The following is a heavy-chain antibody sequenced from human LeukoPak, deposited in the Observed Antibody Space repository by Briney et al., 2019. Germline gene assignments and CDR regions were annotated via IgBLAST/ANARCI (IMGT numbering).Heavy chain of an antibody. V-gene: IGHV3-7*01. CDR3: ATTLEVNV. J-gene: IGHJ6*04. CDR1: GFTFSSYA. Sequence: GGSLRLSCAASGFTFSSYAMNWVRQAPGKGLEWVANIKQDRSEKYYVASVKGRFSISRDNAKNSLYLDMSSLRAEDTAVYYCATTLEVNVWGKGTTVTVSS. CDR2: IKQDRSEK.